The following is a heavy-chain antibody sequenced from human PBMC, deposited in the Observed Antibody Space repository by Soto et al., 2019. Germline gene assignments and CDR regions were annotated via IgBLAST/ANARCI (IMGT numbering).Heavy chain of an antibody. CDR3: ARAGSGSYYDFTWFDP. V-gene: IGHV4-59*01. Sequence: SETLSLTCTFSGGSISSYYWNWIRQPPGKGLEWIGHIYYSWSTNYNPSLKSRITISIYTSKRQFSLDLRSVTAADTAVYYCARAGSGSYYDFTWFDPWGQGKVVTVSS. J-gene: IGHJ5*02. CDR1: GGSISSYY. CDR2: IYYSWST. D-gene: IGHD1-26*01.